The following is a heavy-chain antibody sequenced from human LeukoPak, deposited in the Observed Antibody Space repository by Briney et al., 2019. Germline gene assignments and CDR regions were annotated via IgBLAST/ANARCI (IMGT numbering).Heavy chain of an antibody. CDR1: GGSFTTTNF. Sequence: SETLSLACGVSGGSFTTTNFWSWVRQPPGGGLELMGETSLRGRTQHNPSLKRRVNISIDEYKNHLSLSLASVTVADTAVYYCSRESGPYCPFGHWGQGTLVAVTS. CDR2: TSLRGRT. CDR3: SRESGPYCPFGH. V-gene: IGHV4-4*02. J-gene: IGHJ5*02. D-gene: IGHD1-26*01.